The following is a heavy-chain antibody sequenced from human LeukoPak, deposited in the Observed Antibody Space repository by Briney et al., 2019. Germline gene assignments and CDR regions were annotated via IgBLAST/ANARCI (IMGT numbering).Heavy chain of an antibody. CDR1: GGTFSSYA. CDR3: ARAGLRSPYRSSSEGHNWFDP. V-gene: IGHV1-69*05. CDR2: IFPIFGTA. Sequence: GASVKVCCKGYGGTFSSYAISWVREAPGQGLEWMGGIFPIFGTAKFAQKFQGRGTITMDEYTSTAYMELSSLRPDDTAVYHCARAGLRSPYRSSSEGHNWFDPWGQGTLVTVSS. D-gene: IGHD6-6*01. J-gene: IGHJ5*02.